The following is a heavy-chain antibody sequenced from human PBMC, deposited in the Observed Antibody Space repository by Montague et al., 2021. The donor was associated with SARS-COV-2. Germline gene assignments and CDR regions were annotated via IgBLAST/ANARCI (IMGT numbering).Heavy chain of an antibody. D-gene: IGHD3-9*01. CDR1: GGSISSSSYY. J-gene: IGHJ2*01. Sequence: SETLSLTCTVSGGSISSSSYYWGWIRQPPGKGLEWIGSIYYSGSTYYNPSLMSRVTISVDTSKNQFSLKLSSVTAADTAVYYCARHVYDILTGYYTYWYFDLWGRGTLVTVSS. CDR3: ARHVYDILTGYYTYWYFDL. CDR2: IYYSGST. V-gene: IGHV4-39*01.